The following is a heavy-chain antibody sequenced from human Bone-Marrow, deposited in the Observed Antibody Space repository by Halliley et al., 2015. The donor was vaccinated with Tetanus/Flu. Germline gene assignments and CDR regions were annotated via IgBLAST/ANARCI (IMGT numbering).Heavy chain of an antibody. J-gene: IGHJ3*02. V-gene: IGHV1-3*01. CDR3: AREFRSSWYGGLGAFDI. D-gene: IGHD6-13*01. Sequence: ISPGNGATKYSQSFQDRVSITRDTAASTAYMELSSLRSEDTAIYYCAREFRSSWYGGLGAFDIWGQGTLVSVSS. CDR2: ISPGNGAT.